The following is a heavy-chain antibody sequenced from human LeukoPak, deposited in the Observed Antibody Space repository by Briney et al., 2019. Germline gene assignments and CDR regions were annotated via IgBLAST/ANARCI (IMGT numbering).Heavy chain of an antibody. CDR2: ISSSSSDK. CDR3: ARVGPSYDYVDY. CDR1: GFTFSSYT. V-gene: IGHV3-21*01. D-gene: IGHD5-18*01. J-gene: IGHJ4*02. Sequence: PGGSLRLSCAASGFTFSSYTMNWVRQAPGKGLEWLSSISSSSSDKYFADSVKGRFTISRDNAKKSLYLQMNSLRVEDTAVYYCARVGPSYDYVDYWGQGTLVTVSS.